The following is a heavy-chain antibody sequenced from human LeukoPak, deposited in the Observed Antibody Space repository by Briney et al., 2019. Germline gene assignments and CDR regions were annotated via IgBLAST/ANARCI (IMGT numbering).Heavy chain of an antibody. CDR1: GYTFTSYG. Sequence: ASVKVSCKASGYTFTSYGISWVRQAPGQGLEWMGWISAYNGNTNYAQKLQGRVTMTTDTSTSTAYMELRSLRSDDTAVYYCARGLSPRTLYYYDSSGSPFDCWGQGTLVTVSS. CDR2: ISAYNGNT. CDR3: ARGLSPRTLYYYDSSGSPFDC. D-gene: IGHD3-22*01. J-gene: IGHJ4*02. V-gene: IGHV1-18*01.